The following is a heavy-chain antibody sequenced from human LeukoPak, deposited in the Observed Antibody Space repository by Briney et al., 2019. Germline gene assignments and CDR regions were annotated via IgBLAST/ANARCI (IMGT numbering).Heavy chain of an antibody. CDR1: GGSFSGYY. Sequence: SETLSLTCAVYGGSFSGYYWSWIRQPPGKGLEWIGEINHSGSTNYNPSLKSRVTISVDTSKNQFSLKLSSVTAADTAVYYCARKRAPQNWYDPWGQGTLVTVSS. V-gene: IGHV4-34*01. CDR2: INHSGST. J-gene: IGHJ5*02. CDR3: ARKRAPQNWYDP. D-gene: IGHD6-25*01.